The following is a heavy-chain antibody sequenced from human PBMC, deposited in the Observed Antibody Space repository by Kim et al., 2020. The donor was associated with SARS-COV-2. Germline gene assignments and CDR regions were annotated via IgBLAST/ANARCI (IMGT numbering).Heavy chain of an antibody. CDR3: ATQLSDPQSSNTLAS. Sequence: SETLSLTCTVSGASITSFHWSFIRQSPGKGLEWIADVINFGTTDYNPSLQSRVTLSIDTSKNQVPLRLTSVTAADTAIYYCATQLSDPQSSNTLASWGPG. CDR1: GASITSFH. J-gene: IGHJ5*02. V-gene: IGHV4-59*08. CDR2: VINFGTT. D-gene: IGHD2-21*02.